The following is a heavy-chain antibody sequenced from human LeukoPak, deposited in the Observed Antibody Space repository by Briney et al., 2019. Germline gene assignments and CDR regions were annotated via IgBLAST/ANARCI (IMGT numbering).Heavy chain of an antibody. CDR1: GESFSGYY. CDR3: ARRGWYYDSSGFNWFDP. CDR2: IKHSGST. V-gene: IGHV4-34*01. Sequence: PSETLSLTCAVYGESFSGYYWSWIRHPPGKGLVCIGEIKHSGSTNYNPSLKSRVTISVDTSKNQFSLELSSVTAADTAVYYCARRGWYYDSSGFNWFDPWGQGTLVTVSS. D-gene: IGHD3-22*01. J-gene: IGHJ5*02.